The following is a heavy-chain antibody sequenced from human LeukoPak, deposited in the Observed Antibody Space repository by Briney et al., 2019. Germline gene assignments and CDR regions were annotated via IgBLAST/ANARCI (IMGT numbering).Heavy chain of an antibody. CDR2: ISGSGGST. Sequence: GGSLRLSCAASGFTFSSYAMSWVRQAPGKGLEWVSAISGSGGSTYYADSVKGRFTISRDISKNTVYLQVNSLRAEDTAVYYCAREGWEALGYYFDYWGQGTLVTVSS. V-gene: IGHV3-23*01. CDR1: GFTFSSYA. CDR3: AREGWEALGYYFDY. J-gene: IGHJ4*02. D-gene: IGHD1-26*01.